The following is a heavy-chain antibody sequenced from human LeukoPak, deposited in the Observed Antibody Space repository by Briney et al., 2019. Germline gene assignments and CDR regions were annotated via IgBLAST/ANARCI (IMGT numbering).Heavy chain of an antibody. CDR3: ARVGNVDMAMVNFDS. Sequence: SETLSLTCNVSGGSISSSSYYWGWIRQPPGKGLEWIGSIYYSGSTFSNPSLKSRVTLSLDTSKSQFSLKLSSVTAADTAVYYCARVGNVDMAMVNFDSWGQGTLVTVSS. CDR2: IYYSGST. V-gene: IGHV4-39*01. J-gene: IGHJ4*02. D-gene: IGHD5-18*01. CDR1: GGSISSSSYY.